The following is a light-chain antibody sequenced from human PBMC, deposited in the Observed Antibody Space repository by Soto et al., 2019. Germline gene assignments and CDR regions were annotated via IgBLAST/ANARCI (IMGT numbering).Light chain of an antibody. CDR3: SSYAGSNSHYV. CDR1: SSDVGGYNY. J-gene: IGLJ1*01. CDR2: EVS. V-gene: IGLV2-8*01. Sequence: QSALTQPPSASGSPGQSVTISCTGTSSDVGGYNYVSWYQQHPGKAPRLMIYEVSKRPSGVPDRFSGSKSGNTASLTVSGLLAEDEAEFYCSSYAGSNSHYVFGTGTKLTVL.